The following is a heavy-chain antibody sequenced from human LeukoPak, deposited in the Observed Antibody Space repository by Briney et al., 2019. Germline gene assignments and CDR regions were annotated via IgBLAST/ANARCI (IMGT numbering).Heavy chain of an antibody. D-gene: IGHD2-2*01. J-gene: IGHJ6*03. Sequence: SVKVSCKASGGTFSSYAISWVRQAPGQWLEWMGGIIPIFGTANYAQKFQGRVTITADESTSTAYMELSSLRSEDTAVYYCARGAGCSSTSCYGHYYYYMDVWGKGTTVTVSS. CDR1: GGTFSSYA. CDR3: ARGAGCSSTSCYGHYYYYMDV. V-gene: IGHV1-69*13. CDR2: IIPIFGTA.